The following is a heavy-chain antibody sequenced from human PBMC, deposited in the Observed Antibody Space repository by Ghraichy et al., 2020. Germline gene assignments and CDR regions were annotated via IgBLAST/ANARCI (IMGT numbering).Heavy chain of an antibody. CDR1: GGSFSHYY. V-gene: IGHV4-34*01. D-gene: IGHD1-26*01. CDR2: INHSGST. CDR3: ARAKHTGNYYYYYGMDV. Sequence: LSLTCAVYGGSFSHYYWSWIRQPPGKGLEWIGEINHSGSTNYNPSLKSRVTISVDTSKNQFSLKLTSVTAVDTAVYYCARAKHTGNYYYYYGMDVWGQGTTVTVSS. J-gene: IGHJ6*02.